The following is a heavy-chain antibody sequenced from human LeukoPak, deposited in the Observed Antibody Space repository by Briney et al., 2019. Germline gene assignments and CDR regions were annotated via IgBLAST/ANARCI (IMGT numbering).Heavy chain of an antibody. Sequence: ASVKVSFKASGYTFTNYYLHWVRQAPGQGLEWMGIIHPSGGSTAYAQKFQGRGTLTRATTTSTVYMELSSLRSEDTAVYYCARDSTTSSLADPWGQGTLVTVSS. CDR2: IHPSGGST. CDR1: GYTFTNYY. J-gene: IGHJ5*02. CDR3: ARDSTTSSLADP. V-gene: IGHV1-46*01. D-gene: IGHD2-2*01.